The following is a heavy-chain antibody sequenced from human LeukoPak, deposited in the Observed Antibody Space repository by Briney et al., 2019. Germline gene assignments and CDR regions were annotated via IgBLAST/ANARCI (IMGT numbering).Heavy chain of an antibody. CDR3: ALYYYDSSGYYYVDY. Sequence: ASVKVSCKASVYTFTSYDINWVRQATGQGLEWMGWMNPNSGNTGYAHKFQGRVTMTRNTSITTGYMELSSLRSEDTAVYYCALYYYDSSGYYYVDYWGQGTLVTVSS. D-gene: IGHD3-22*01. CDR1: VYTFTSYD. J-gene: IGHJ4*02. V-gene: IGHV1-8*01. CDR2: MNPNSGNT.